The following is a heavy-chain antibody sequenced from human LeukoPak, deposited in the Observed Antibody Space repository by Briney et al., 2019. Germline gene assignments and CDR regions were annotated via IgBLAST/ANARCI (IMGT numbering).Heavy chain of an antibody. CDR2: TSGSGGRTS. CDR1: GFTFSSYA. J-gene: IGHJ3*01. V-gene: IGHV3-23*01. Sequence: GGSLRLSCAASGFTFSSYAMSWVRQAPGKGVEWVSFTSGSGGRTSYSADSVKGRFTISRDNSKNTLYLQMNSLRAEDTAVYYCAKLRYGYPDAFDVWGQGTMVTVPS. D-gene: IGHD5-18*01. CDR3: AKLRYGYPDAFDV.